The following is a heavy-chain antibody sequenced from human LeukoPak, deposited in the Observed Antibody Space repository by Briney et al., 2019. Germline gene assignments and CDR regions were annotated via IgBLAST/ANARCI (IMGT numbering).Heavy chain of an antibody. CDR1: ALPFSYYV. J-gene: IGHJ4*02. D-gene: IGHD3-16*01. V-gene: IGHV3-64D*06. CDR3: VGGFDY. Sequence: PGGSLRLSRSPPALPFSYYVMHWVRQAPGKGLEYVSAISSNGGSTYYADSVKGRFTISRDNSKNTLYLQLSSLRAEDTAVYYYVGGFDYWGQGTLVTVSS. CDR2: ISSNGGST.